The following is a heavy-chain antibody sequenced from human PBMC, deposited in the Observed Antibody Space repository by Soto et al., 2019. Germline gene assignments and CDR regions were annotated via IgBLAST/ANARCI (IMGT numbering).Heavy chain of an antibody. Sequence: PGGSLRLSCAASGFTFDDDAMHWVRQAPGKGLECVSGISWNSGSIGYADSVKGRFTISRDNAKNSLYLQMNSLRAEDTALYYCAREPHTVSNAFDIWGQGTMVTVSS. CDR1: GFTFDDDA. J-gene: IGHJ3*02. CDR2: ISWNSGSI. CDR3: AREPHTVSNAFDI. D-gene: IGHD4-4*01. V-gene: IGHV3-9*01.